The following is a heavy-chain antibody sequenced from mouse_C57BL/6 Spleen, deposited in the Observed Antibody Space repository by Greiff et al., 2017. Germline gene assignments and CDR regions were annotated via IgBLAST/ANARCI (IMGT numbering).Heavy chain of an antibody. CDR1: GFTFTDYY. J-gene: IGHJ1*03. CDR3: ARYKGGWYFDV. CDR2: IRNKANGYTT. Sequence: EVQLQESGGGLVQSGGSLSLSCAASGFTFTDYYMSWVRQPPGKALEWLGFIRNKANGYTTEYSASVKGRFTISRDNSQSILYLQMNALRAEDSATYYCARYKGGWYFDVWGTGTTVTVSS. V-gene: IGHV7-3*01. D-gene: IGHD3-3*01.